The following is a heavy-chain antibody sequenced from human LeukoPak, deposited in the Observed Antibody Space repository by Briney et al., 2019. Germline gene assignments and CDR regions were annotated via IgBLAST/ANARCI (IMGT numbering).Heavy chain of an antibody. CDR3: ARGRTVWDY. CDR2: INHSGST. CDR1: GGSFSDYY. D-gene: IGHD3-16*01. J-gene: IGHJ4*02. Sequence: PSETLSLTCAVYGGSFSDYYWSWIRQPPGKGLEWTGEINHSGSTNYNPSLKSRVTISVDTSRNQFSLKLSSVTAADTAMYYCARGRTVWDYWGQGILVTVSS. V-gene: IGHV4-34*01.